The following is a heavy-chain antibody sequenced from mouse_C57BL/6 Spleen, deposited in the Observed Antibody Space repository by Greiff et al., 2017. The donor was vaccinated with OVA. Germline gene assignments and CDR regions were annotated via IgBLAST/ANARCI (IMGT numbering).Heavy chain of an antibody. Sequence: QVQLKQPGAELVMPGASVKLSCKASGYTFTSYWMHWVKQRPGQGLEWIGEIDPSDSYTNYNQKFKGKSTLTVDKSSSTAYMQLSSLTSEDSAVYYCARSDGYEGYYFDYWGQGTTLTVSS. D-gene: IGHD2-2*01. V-gene: IGHV1-69*01. CDR3: ARSDGYEGYYFDY. J-gene: IGHJ2*01. CDR2: IDPSDSYT. CDR1: GYTFTSYW.